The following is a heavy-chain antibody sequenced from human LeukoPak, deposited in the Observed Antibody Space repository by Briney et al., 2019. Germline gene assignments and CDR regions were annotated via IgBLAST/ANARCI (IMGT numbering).Heavy chain of an antibody. Sequence: SETLSLTCTVSGGSISSYYWTWIRRPPGKGLEWIGYIHYSGSTKYTPSLKSRVTISVDMSKNQFSLKLSSVTAADTAVYYCARRARDYYDTSGYGLDVWGQGTSVTVSS. D-gene: IGHD3-22*01. V-gene: IGHV4-59*08. CDR1: GGSISSYY. J-gene: IGHJ6*02. CDR2: IHYSGST. CDR3: ARRARDYYDTSGYGLDV.